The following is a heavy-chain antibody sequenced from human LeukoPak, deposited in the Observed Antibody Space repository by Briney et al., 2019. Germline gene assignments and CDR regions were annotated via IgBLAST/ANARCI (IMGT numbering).Heavy chain of an antibody. CDR2: IYHSGNT. Sequence: SETLSLTCAVSGGSVSNSNWWSWVRQPPGKGLEWIGEIYHSGNTSYKPSLKSRVTMSVDKSKNQFSLKLSSVTAADTAVYYCARVGEWLQWGQGTLVTVSS. D-gene: IGHD5-24*01. J-gene: IGHJ4*02. CDR3: ARVGEWLQ. V-gene: IGHV4-4*02. CDR1: GGSVSNSNW.